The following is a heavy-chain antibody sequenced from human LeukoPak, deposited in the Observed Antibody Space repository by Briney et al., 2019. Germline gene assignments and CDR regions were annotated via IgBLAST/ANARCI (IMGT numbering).Heavy chain of an antibody. D-gene: IGHD1-7*01. CDR1: GGSISSYY. J-gene: IGHJ6*02. V-gene: IGHV4-59*01. CDR3: ARDNWNYGSSMDV. CDR2: IYYSGST. Sequence: PSETLSLTCTVSGGSISSYYWSWIRQPPGKGLEWIGFIYYSGSTNYNPSLKSRVTISVDTSKNQFSLKLSSVTAADTAVYYCARDNWNYGSSMDVWGQGTTVTVSS.